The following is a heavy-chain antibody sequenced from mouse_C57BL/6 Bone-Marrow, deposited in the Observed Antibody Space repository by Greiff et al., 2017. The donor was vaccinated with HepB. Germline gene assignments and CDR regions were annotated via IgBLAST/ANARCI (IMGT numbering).Heavy chain of an antibody. D-gene: IGHD1-1*01. CDR1: GFTFSDYY. Sequence: EVKVVESEGGLVQPGSSMKLSCTASGFTFSDYYMAWVRQVPEKGLEWVANINYDGSSTYYLDSLKSRFIISRDNAKNILYLQMSSLKSEDTATYYCARVTTVVAYWYFDVWGTGTTVTVSS. V-gene: IGHV5-16*01. J-gene: IGHJ1*03. CDR2: INYDGSST. CDR3: ARVTTVVAYWYFDV.